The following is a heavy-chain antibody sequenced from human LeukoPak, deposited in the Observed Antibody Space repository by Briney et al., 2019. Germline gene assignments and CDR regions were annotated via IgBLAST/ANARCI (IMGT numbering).Heavy chain of an antibody. CDR3: ARDREVGFTDDAFDI. Sequence: GASVKVSCKASGYTFTGHYMHWVRQAPGQGLEWMGRINPNSGGANYAQKFQGRVTVTRDTSISTAYMELSGLRSDDTAVYYCARDREVGFTDDAFDIWGQGTRVIVSS. CDR2: INPNSGGA. V-gene: IGHV1-2*06. J-gene: IGHJ3*02. CDR1: GYTFTGHY. D-gene: IGHD1-26*01.